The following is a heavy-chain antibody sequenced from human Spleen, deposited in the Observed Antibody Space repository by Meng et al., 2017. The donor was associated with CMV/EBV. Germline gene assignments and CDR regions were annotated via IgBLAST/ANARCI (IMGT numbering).Heavy chain of an antibody. Sequence: QVQLQQWGAGLLKPSETLSLTCAAYGGSFSGYYWSWIRQPPGKGLEWIGEINHSGSTNYNPSLKSRVTISVDTSKNQFSLKLSSVTAADTAVYYCASDLSLELPYWGHGTLVTVSS. CDR3: ASDLSLELPY. CDR1: GGSFSGYY. V-gene: IGHV4-34*01. J-gene: IGHJ4*01. CDR2: INHSGST. D-gene: IGHD1-7*01.